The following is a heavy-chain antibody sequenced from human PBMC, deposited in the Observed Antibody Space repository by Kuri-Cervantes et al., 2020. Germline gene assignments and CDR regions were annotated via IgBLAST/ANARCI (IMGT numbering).Heavy chain of an antibody. CDR1: GYSFTSYW. J-gene: IGHJ5*02. CDR3: ARHLAAGTTTISAPYWFDP. D-gene: IGHD6-13*01. V-gene: IGHV5-51*01. CDR2: IYPGDSDT. Sequence: GESLKISCKGSGYSFTSYWIGWVRQMPGKGLEWMGIIYPGDSDTRYSPSFQGQVTISADKSISTAYLQWSSLKASDTAMYYCARHLAAGTTTISAPYWFDPWGQGTLVTVSS.